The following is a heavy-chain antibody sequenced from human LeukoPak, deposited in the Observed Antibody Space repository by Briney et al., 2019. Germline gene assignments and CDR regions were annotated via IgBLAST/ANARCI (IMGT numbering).Heavy chain of an antibody. J-gene: IGHJ4*02. CDR2: ISVYNGNT. CDR3: ARVSCSGGSCYSDGY. D-gene: IGHD2-15*01. CDR1: GYTFTGYY. V-gene: IGHV1-18*04. Sequence: ASVKVSCKASGYTFTGYYMHWVRQAPGQGLERMGWISVYNGNTNYAQKLQGRVTMTTDTSTSTAYMELRSLRSDDTAVYYCARVSCSGGSCYSDGYWGQGTLVTVSS.